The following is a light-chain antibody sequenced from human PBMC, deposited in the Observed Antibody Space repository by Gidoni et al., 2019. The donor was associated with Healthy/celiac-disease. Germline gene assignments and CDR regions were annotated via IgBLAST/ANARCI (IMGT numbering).Light chain of an antibody. V-gene: IGLV1-40*01. J-gene: IGLJ1*01. CDR3: QSYDSSLSGSKV. Sequence: QSVLPQPPSVSGAPGQRVPISCTGSSSNIGAGYDVHWYQQLPGTAPKLLIYGNSNRPSGVPDRFSGSKSGTSASLAITGLQAEDEADYYCQSYDSSLSGSKVFGTGTKVTVL. CDR2: GNS. CDR1: SSNIGAGYD.